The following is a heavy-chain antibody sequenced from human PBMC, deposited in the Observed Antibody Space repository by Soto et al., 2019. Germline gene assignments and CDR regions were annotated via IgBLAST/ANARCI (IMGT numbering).Heavy chain of an antibody. J-gene: IGHJ4*02. V-gene: IGHV3-30-3*01. CDR3: VRDHPVGATPRFFDY. D-gene: IGHD1-26*01. CDR2: ISYDGSNK. CDR1: GFTFSSYA. Sequence: QVQLLESGGGVVQPGRSLRLSCAASGFTFSSYAMLWVRQAPGKGLEWVAVISYDGSNKYYADSVKGRFTISRDNSKNTLYLQMNSLRAEETAVYYCVRDHPVGATPRFFDYWGQGTLVTVSS.